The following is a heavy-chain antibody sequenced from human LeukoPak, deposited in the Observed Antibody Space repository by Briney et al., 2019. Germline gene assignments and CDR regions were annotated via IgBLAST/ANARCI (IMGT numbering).Heavy chain of an antibody. V-gene: IGHV4-4*07. CDR3: ARRHGDVLLWFGESPIFDY. D-gene: IGHD3-10*01. Sequence: SETLSLTCTVSGVSISSYYWSWIRQPAGKGLEWIGRIHTSGSTNYNPSLKSRVTISVDTSKNQFSLKLSSVTAADTAVYYCARRHGDVLLWFGESPIFDYWGQGTLVTVSS. J-gene: IGHJ4*02. CDR2: IHTSGST. CDR1: GVSISSYY.